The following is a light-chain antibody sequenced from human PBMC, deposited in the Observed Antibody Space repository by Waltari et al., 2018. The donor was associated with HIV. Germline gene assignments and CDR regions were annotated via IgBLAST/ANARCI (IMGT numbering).Light chain of an antibody. CDR2: GAS. V-gene: IGKV3-15*01. Sequence: ERVMTQSPVTLSVSPGERATLSCRASQSVNSNLAWYQQKPGQAPRLLIFGASTRATDIPARFSGSGSGTEFTLTISSLRSEDLAVYYCQQYNNWPYTSGQGTKLEIK. CDR1: QSVNSN. J-gene: IGKJ2*01. CDR3: QQYNNWPYT.